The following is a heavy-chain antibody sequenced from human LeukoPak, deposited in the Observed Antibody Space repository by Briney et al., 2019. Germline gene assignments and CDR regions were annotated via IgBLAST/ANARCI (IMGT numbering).Heavy chain of an antibody. J-gene: IGHJ4*02. CDR2: FDPEDGET. CDR3: ATGYVAAAGTYYFDY. Sequence: ASVKVSCKVSGYTLTELSMHWVRQAPGKGLEWMGGFDPEDGETIYAQKFQGRVTMTEDTSTDTAYMELSSLRSEDTAVYCCATGYVAAAGTYYFDYWGQGTLVTVSS. D-gene: IGHD6-13*01. CDR1: GYTLTELS. V-gene: IGHV1-24*01.